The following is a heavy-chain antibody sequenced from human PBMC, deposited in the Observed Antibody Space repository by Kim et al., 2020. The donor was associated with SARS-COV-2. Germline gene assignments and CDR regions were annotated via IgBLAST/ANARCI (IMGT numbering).Heavy chain of an antibody. CDR2: VNSDGSST. Sequence: GGSLRLSCVASGFTFRSSLLHWVLQAPGKGLVWVSRVNSDGSSTSYADSVKGRFTISRDNARNTLYLQMNSLRAEDTAVYYCASLSTGYVWDKFDYWGQGTLVTVSS. J-gene: IGHJ4*02. V-gene: IGHV3-74*01. D-gene: IGHD3-16*01. CDR1: GFTFRSSL. CDR3: ASLSTGYVWDKFDY.